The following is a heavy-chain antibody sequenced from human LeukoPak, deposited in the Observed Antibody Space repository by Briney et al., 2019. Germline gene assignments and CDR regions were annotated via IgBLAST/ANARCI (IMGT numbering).Heavy chain of an antibody. CDR2: IWYDGSNK. CDR1: GFTFSDHY. D-gene: IGHD3-10*01. CDR3: AGNYGPYYFDY. J-gene: IGHJ4*02. Sequence: GGSLRLSCAASGFTFSDHYMDWVRQAPGKGLEWVAVIWYDGSNKYYADSVKGRFTISRDNSKNTLYLQMNSLRAEDTAVYYCAGNYGPYYFDYWGQGTLVTVSS. V-gene: IGHV3-33*08.